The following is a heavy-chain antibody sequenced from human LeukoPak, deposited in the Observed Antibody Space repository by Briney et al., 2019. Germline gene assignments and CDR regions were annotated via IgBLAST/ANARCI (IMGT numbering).Heavy chain of an antibody. CDR2: IYYSGST. Sequence: SETLSLTCTVSGGSISSYYWSWIRQPPGKGLEWIGYIYYSGSTNYNPSLKSRVTISVDTSKNQFSLKLSSVTAADTAVYYCATSAYDFWSGYSPGFDYWGQGTLVTVSS. CDR3: ATSAYDFWSGYSPGFDY. V-gene: IGHV4-59*12. J-gene: IGHJ4*02. D-gene: IGHD3-3*01. CDR1: GGSISSYY.